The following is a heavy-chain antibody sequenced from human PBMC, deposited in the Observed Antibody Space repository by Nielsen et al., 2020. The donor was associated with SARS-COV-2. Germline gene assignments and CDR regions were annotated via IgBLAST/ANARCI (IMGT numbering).Heavy chain of an antibody. CDR2: ISWNSGSI. V-gene: IGHV3-9*01. D-gene: IGHD6-13*01. J-gene: IGHJ6*02. CDR3: AKDKGSGTAGAYYYGMDV. Sequence: SLKIFCAASGFTFDDYAMHWVRQAPGKGLEWVSGISWNSGSIGYADSVKGRFTISRDNAKNSLYLQMNSLRAEDTALYYCAKDKGSGTAGAYYYGMDVWGQGTTVTVSS. CDR1: GFTFDDYA.